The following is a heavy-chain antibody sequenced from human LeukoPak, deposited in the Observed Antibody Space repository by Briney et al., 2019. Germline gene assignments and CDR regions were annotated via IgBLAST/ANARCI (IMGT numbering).Heavy chain of an antibody. CDR3: ANGVGLGRYCSSTSCPPPWNY. CDR1: GFSFSSYW. D-gene: IGHD2-2*01. CDR2: ISYDGSNK. Sequence: GGSLRLSCAASGFSFSSYWMSWVRQAPGKGLEWVAVISYDGSNKYYADSVKGRFTISRDNSKNTLYLQMNSLRAEDTAVYYCANGVGLGRYCSSTSCPPPWNYWGQGTLVTVSS. V-gene: IGHV3-30-3*01. J-gene: IGHJ4*02.